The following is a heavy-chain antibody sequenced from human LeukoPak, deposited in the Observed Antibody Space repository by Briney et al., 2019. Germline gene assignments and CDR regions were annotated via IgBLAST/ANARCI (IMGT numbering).Heavy chain of an antibody. CDR3: ASGASSAWYYFDY. J-gene: IGHJ4*02. D-gene: IGHD6-19*01. CDR2: ISYDGGNK. V-gene: IGHV3-30*03. CDR1: GFTFNSYG. Sequence: GGSLRLSCAASGFTFNSYGMHWVRPTPGKGLEWVAVISYDGGNKYYADSVKGRFTISRDNSKNTLYLQMNSLRAEDTAVYYCASGASSAWYYFDYWGQGTLVTVSS.